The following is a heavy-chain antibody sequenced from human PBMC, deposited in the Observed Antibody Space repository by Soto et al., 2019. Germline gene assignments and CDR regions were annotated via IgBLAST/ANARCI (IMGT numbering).Heavy chain of an antibody. V-gene: IGHV1-46*01. D-gene: IGHD3-16*01. J-gene: IGHJ3*02. CDR3: ARDFIRITFGVVQPHAFDI. CDR1: GYNFTSYY. CDR2: VNPSGGST. Sequence: SVKVSCKASGYNFTSYYMHWVRQAPGQGLEWMGIVNPSGGSTSYAQKFQGRVTMTRDTSTSTVYMELSSLRSEDTAVYYCARDFIRITFGVVQPHAFDIWGQGKVVTVS.